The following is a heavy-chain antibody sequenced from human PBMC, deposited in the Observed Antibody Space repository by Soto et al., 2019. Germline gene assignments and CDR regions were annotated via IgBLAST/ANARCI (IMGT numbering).Heavy chain of an antibody. Sequence: GGSLRLSCAASGFTFSSYSMNWVRQAPGKGLEWVSSISSSSSYIYYADSVKGRFTISRDNAKNSLYLQMNSLRAEDTAVYYCARDPNVLHGPGFDYWGQGTLVTVSS. D-gene: IGHD2-15*01. V-gene: IGHV3-21*01. J-gene: IGHJ4*02. CDR1: GFTFSSYS. CDR2: ISSSSSYI. CDR3: ARDPNVLHGPGFDY.